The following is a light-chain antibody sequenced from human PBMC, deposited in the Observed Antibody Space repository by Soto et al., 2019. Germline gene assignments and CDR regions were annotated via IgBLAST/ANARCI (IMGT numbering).Light chain of an antibody. J-gene: IGKJ1*01. CDR1: QGISSA. CDR3: QQFNSYPPWT. Sequence: AIQLTQSPSSLSASVGDRVTITCRASQGISSALAWYQQKTGKAPKLLIYDASSLESGVPSRFSGSGSGTDFTLTISSLQPEDFATYYCQQFNSYPPWTFGQGTKVEIK. CDR2: DAS. V-gene: IGKV1-13*02.